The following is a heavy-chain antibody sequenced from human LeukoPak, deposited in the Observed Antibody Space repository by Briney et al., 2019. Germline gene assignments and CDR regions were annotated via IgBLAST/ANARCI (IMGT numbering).Heavy chain of an antibody. D-gene: IGHD3-3*01. V-gene: IGHV3-30*18. CDR2: ISYDGSNK. CDR1: GFTFSSYG. J-gene: IGHJ4*02. Sequence: PGGSLRLSCAASGFTFSSYGMHWVRQAPGKGLEWVAVISYDGSNKYYADSVKGRFTISRDNSKNTLYLQMNSLRAEDTAVYYCAKDLSGYDFWSGYPDYWGQGTLVTVSS. CDR3: AKDLSGYDFWSGYPDY.